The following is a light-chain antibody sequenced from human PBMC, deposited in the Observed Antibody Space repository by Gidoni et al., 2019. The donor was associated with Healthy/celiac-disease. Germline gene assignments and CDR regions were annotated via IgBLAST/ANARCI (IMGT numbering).Light chain of an antibody. CDR2: GNS. Sequence: QSVLTQPPPVSGPPGQTVTIPCTGSSSNIGAGYDVHWYQQLPGTAPKLLIYGNSNRPSGVPDRFSGSKSGTSASLAITGLQAEDEADYYCQSYDSSLSALVVFGGGTKLTVL. CDR3: QSYDSSLSALVV. CDR1: SSNIGAGYD. V-gene: IGLV1-40*01. J-gene: IGLJ2*01.